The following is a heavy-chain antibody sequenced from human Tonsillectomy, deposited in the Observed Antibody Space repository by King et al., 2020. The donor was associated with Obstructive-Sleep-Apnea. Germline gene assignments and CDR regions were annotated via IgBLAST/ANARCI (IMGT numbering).Heavy chain of an antibody. J-gene: IGHJ6*02. CDR3: ARGDIRSEVRFDRYYYGMDV. D-gene: IGHD3-3*01. V-gene: IGHV4-34*01. CDR1: GGSFSDHH. CDR2: INHSGST. Sequence: VQLQQWGAGLLKPSETLSLTCGVYGGSFSDHHWSWIRQPPGKGLEWIGEINHSGSTNYNPSLKSRVTISVDTSKNLFSLKLNSVTAADTAVYYCARGDIRSEVRFDRYYYGMDVWGQGTTVIVSS.